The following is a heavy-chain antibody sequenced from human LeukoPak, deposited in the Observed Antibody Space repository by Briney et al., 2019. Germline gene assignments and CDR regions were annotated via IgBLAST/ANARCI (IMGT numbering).Heavy chain of an antibody. CDR2: IKQDGSEK. CDR1: GFTFSSYW. Sequence: GGSLRLSCAASGFTFSSYWMSWVRQAPGKGLEWVANIKQDGSEKYYVDSVKGRFTISRDNAKNSLYLQMNSLRAEDTAVYYCARVRLEWLFGVDAFDIWGQGTMVTVSS. J-gene: IGHJ3*02. CDR3: ARVRLEWLFGVDAFDI. V-gene: IGHV3-7*01. D-gene: IGHD3-3*01.